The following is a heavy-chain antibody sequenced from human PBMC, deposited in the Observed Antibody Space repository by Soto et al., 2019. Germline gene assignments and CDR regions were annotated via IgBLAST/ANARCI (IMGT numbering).Heavy chain of an antibody. V-gene: IGHV1-69*12. CDR1: GGTFSSYA. CDR3: AREGTASHSSSWYV. CDR2: IIPIFGTA. Sequence: QVQLVQSGAEVKKPGSSVKVSCKASGGTFSSYAISWVRQAPGQGLEWMGGIIPIFGTANYAQKFQGRVTVTADESTSTAYMELSGLRAEDTAVYYSAREGTASHSSSWYVWGQGTLVTVSS. J-gene: IGHJ4*02. D-gene: IGHD6-13*01.